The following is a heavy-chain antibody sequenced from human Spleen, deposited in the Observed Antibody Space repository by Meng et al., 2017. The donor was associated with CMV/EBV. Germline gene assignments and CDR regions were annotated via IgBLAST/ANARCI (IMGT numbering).Heavy chain of an antibody. J-gene: IGHJ4*02. Sequence: RLSCAASGFTVSSNYMNWVRQAPGKGLEWVSVIYSGGNTYYADSVKGRFTISRDNSKNTLYLQMNSLRAEDTAVYYCARDGSGHFDYWGQGTLVIVSS. CDR1: GFTVSSNY. D-gene: IGHD7-27*01. V-gene: IGHV3-53*01. CDR3: ARDGSGHFDY. CDR2: IYSGGNT.